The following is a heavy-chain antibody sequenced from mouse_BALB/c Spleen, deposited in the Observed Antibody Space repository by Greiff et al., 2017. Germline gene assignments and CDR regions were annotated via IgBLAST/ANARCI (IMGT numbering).Heavy chain of an antibody. CDR2: IYPGDGDT. CDR1: GYAFSSSW. CDR3: ALYDYDDYFDY. Sequence: VQLQESGPELVKPGASVKISCKASGYAFSSSWMNWVKQRPGQGLEWIGRIYPGDGDTNYNGKFKGKATLTADKSSSTAYMQLSSLTSVDSAVYFCALYDYDDYFDYWGQGTTLTVSS. J-gene: IGHJ2*01. V-gene: IGHV1-82*01. D-gene: IGHD2-4*01.